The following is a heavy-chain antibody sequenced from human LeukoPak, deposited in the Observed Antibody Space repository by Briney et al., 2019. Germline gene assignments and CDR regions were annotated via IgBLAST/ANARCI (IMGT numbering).Heavy chain of an antibody. J-gene: IGHJ4*02. D-gene: IGHD6-13*01. CDR2: IYTCGST. CDR3: ATESIAAAGTLDY. V-gene: IGHV4-4*07. CDR1: GRSLSSYY. Sequence: SETLSLTCTVSGRSLSSYYWRWVRHPAGKGLEWYGRIYTCGSTNYNPSLKSRVTMSVDTSKNQFSLKLSSVTAADTAVYYCATESIAAAGTLDYWGQGTLVTVSS.